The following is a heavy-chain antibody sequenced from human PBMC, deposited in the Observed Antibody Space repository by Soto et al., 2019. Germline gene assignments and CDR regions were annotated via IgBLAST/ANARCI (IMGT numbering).Heavy chain of an antibody. D-gene: IGHD3-10*01. Sequence: PGGSLRLSCAASGFTFSTYAMSWVRQAPGKGLEWVSAISTSVGSTYYTDSVKGRFTISRDNSKNTLYLQMNSLRAEDTAVYYCAKGGQSYDYWGQGTPVTVSS. CDR1: GFTFSTYA. V-gene: IGHV3-23*01. J-gene: IGHJ4*02. CDR3: AKGGQSYDY. CDR2: ISTSVGST.